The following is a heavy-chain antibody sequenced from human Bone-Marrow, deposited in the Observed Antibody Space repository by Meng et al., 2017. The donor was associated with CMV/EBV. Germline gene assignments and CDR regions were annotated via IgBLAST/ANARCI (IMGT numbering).Heavy chain of an antibody. V-gene: IGHV4-34*01. Sequence: GSLRLSCAVYGGSFSGYYWGWIRQPPGKGLEWIGEINHSGSTNYNPSLKSRVTISVDTSKNQFSLKLSSVTAADTAVYYCARENYFDYWGQGTLVTVSS. CDR3: ARENYFDY. CDR1: GGSFSGYY. CDR2: INHSGST. J-gene: IGHJ4*02.